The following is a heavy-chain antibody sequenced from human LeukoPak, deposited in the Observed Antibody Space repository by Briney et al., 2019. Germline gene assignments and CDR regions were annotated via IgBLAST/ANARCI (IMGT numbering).Heavy chain of an antibody. D-gene: IGHD6-19*01. J-gene: IGHJ1*01. V-gene: IGHV3-53*01. CDR3: ARVQYSSNWYVHH. Sequence: GGSLRLSCAASGFTVSSNYMSWVRQAPGEGLEWVSLISSVGSTYYADSVKGRFTISRDNSKNTLYLQMNSLRAEDTAVYYCARVQYSSNWYVHHWGQGTLVTVS. CDR2: ISSVGST. CDR1: GFTVSSNY.